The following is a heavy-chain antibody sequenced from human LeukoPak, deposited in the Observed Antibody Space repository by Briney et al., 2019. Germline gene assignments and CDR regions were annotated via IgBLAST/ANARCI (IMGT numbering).Heavy chain of an antibody. D-gene: IGHD5-18*01. Sequence: PGGSLRLSCAASGFTFSNACMSWVRQAPGKGLEWVCHIKSKADGGTTDFAAPVKGRFTISRDDSKNTLFLQSNSLKTEDTAVYYCTTGTWIQLWLADYWGQGTLVTVSS. CDR2: IKSKADGGTT. CDR1: GFTFSNAC. CDR3: TTGTWIQLWLADY. V-gene: IGHV3-15*01. J-gene: IGHJ4*02.